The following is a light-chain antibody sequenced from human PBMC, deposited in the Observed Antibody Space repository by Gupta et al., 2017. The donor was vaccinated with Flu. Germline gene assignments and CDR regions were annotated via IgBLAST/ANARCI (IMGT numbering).Light chain of an antibody. V-gene: IGLV2-11*01. Sequence: QSALTQPRSVSGAPGQSVTISCTGTSSDVGGYNFVSWYQQHPGNDPKLMIYDVRNRPSVVPVRFSCSDSGTTAHTTISGVEGEAEYYYYYHKFNSDKWVFGGGTKLTVL. CDR2: DVR. CDR1: SSDVGGYNF. J-gene: IGLJ3*02. CDR3: HKFNSDKWV.